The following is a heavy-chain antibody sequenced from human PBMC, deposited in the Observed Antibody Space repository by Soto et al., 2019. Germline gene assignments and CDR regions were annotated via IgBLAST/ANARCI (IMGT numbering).Heavy chain of an antibody. CDR3: ARDTVTPPYYYYYYGMDV. D-gene: IGHD4-4*01. V-gene: IGHV4-39*01. CDR1: GGSISSSSYY. J-gene: IGHJ6*02. Sequence: SETLSLTCTVSGGSISSSSYYWGWIRQPPGKGLEWIGSIYYSGSTYYNPSLKSRATISVDTSKNQFSLKLSSVTAADTAVYYCARDTVTPPYYYYYYGMDVWGQGTTVTVSS. CDR2: IYYSGST.